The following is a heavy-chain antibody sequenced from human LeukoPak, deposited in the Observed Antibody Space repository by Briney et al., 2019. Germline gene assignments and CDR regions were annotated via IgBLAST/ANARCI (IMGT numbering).Heavy chain of an antibody. J-gene: IGHJ5*02. CDR2: LYTSRNT. D-gene: IGHD1-20*01. Sequence: TSETLSLTCTVSSDSINSGNYYWNWMRQPAGKGLEWIARLYTSRNTDYSPSLRSRITVSLDESKNQFSLKLSSVTAADTAVYYCARESRISEGDGYHIDRWGQGSLVTVST. V-gene: IGHV4-61*02. CDR1: SDSINSGNYY. CDR3: ARESRISEGDGYHIDR.